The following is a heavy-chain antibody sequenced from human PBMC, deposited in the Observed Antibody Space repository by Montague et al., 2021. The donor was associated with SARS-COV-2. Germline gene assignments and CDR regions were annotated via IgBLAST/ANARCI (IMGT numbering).Heavy chain of an antibody. CDR1: GGSISSYY. D-gene: IGHD3-10*01. V-gene: IGHV4-4*07. J-gene: IGHJ4*02. Sequence: SETLSLTCTVSGGSISSYYWSWIRQPAGKGLEWIGRIYTSGSTNYNPSLKSRVTMSADTSKNQFSLKLSSVTAADTAVYYCARGDGHYYGSGTYPYYWGQGTLVTVSS. CDR2: IYTSGST. CDR3: ARGDGHYYGSGTYPYY.